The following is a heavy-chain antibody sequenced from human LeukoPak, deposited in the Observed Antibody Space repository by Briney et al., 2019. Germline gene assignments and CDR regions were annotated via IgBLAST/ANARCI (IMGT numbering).Heavy chain of an antibody. CDR1: GSSFTRFW. J-gene: IGHJ3*01. D-gene: IGHD4-17*01. V-gene: IGHV5-51*01. CDR3: AYGDNAFDL. CDR2: IYPTDSDT. Sequence: GEPLNISCKASGSSFTRFWIAWVRQTPGKGLELMGFIYPTDSDTTYTPSFQGQVTISVDKTINTAYLQWRSLKASDSAIYYCAYGDNAFDLWGQGTMVTVSP.